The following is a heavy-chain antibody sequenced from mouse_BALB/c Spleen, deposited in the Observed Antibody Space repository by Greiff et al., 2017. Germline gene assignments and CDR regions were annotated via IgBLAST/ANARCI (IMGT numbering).Heavy chain of an antibody. J-gene: IGHJ4*01. D-gene: IGHD2-4*01. CDR2: ISSGGSYT. V-gene: IGHV5-9-4*01. CDR1: GFTFSSYA. CDR3: ARDGDYGAMDY. Sequence: EVKLVESGGGLVKPGGSLKLSCAASGFTFSSYAMSWVRQSPEKRLEWVAEISSGGSYTYYPDTVTGRCTISRDNAKNTLYLEMSSLRSEDTAMYYCARDGDYGAMDYWGQGTSVTVSS.